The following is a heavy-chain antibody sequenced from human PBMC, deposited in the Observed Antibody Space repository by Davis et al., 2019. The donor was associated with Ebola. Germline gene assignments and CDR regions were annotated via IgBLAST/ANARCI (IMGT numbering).Heavy chain of an antibody. D-gene: IGHD4-17*01. CDR3: TGTVTPGEY. CDR1: GFTFSSYW. Sequence: SLRLSCAASGFTFSSYWMSWVRQAPGKGLEWVANIKQDGSEKYYVDSVKGRFTISRDNAKNSLYLQMNSLKTEDTAVYYCTGTVTPGEYWGQGTLVTVSS. CDR2: IKQDGSEK. J-gene: IGHJ4*02. V-gene: IGHV3-7*03.